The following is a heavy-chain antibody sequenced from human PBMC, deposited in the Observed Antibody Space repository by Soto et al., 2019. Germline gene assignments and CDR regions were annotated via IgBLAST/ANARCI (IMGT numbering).Heavy chain of an antibody. J-gene: IGHJ6*02. CDR3: ARVHYYDSSGYSLRYHYYGMDV. D-gene: IGHD3-22*01. CDR2: INHSGST. Sequence: SETLSLTCAVYGGSFSGYYWSWIRQPPGKGLEWIGEINHSGSTNYNPSLKSRVTISVDTSKNQFSLKLSSVTAADTAVYYCARVHYYDSSGYSLRYHYYGMDVWGQGTTVAVSS. V-gene: IGHV4-34*01. CDR1: GGSFSGYY.